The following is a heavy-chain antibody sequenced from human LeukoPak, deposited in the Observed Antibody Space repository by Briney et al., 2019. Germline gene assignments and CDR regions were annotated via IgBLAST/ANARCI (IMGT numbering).Heavy chain of an antibody. CDR3: ARDGSSGRPYYFDY. V-gene: IGHV1-69*10. J-gene: IGHJ4*02. CDR1: GYTFTNYA. Sequence: ASVKVSCKGSGYTFTNYAMHWVRQAPGQRLEWMGWIIPILGIANYAQKFQGRVTITADKSTSTAYMELSSLRSEDTAVYYCARDGSSGRPYYFDYWGQGTLVTVSS. CDR2: IIPILGIA. D-gene: IGHD6-19*01.